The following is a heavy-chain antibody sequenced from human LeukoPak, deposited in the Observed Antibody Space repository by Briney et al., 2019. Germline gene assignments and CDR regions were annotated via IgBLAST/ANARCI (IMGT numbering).Heavy chain of an antibody. J-gene: IGHJ4*02. CDR3: ARAKARGYSYGHHFDY. V-gene: IGHV3-48*01. Sequence: GGSLRLSCAASGFTFSSYSMNWVHQAPGKGLEWVSYISSSSSSTIYYADSVKGRFTISRDNAKNSLYLQMNSLRAEDTAVYYCARAKARGYSYGHHFDYWGQGTLVTVSS. D-gene: IGHD5-18*01. CDR1: GFTFSSYS. CDR2: ISSSSSSTI.